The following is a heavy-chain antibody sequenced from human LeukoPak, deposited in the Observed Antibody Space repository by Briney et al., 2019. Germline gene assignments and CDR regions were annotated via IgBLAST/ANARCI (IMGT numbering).Heavy chain of an antibody. V-gene: IGHV4-34*01. J-gene: IGHJ4*02. D-gene: IGHD6-13*01. CDR1: RGSSSGYY. CDR2: INHSGST. Sequence: SETLSHTSAVYRGSSSGYYWSWISAPPGKGLEWIGEINHSGSTNYNPSLKSRVTMSVDTSKNQFSLKLSSLTAANTAVYYCARGLWEAAGTVLWGQGTLVTVSS. CDR3: ARGLWEAAGTVL.